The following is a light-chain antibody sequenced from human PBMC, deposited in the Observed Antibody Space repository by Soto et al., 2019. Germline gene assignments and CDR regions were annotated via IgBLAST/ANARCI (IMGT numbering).Light chain of an antibody. CDR2: WAS. V-gene: IGKV4-1*01. J-gene: IGKJ1*01. CDR3: QQDYTSPRT. Sequence: DIVMTQSPDSLAVSLGERATINCKSSQSVLYSSNNKNYLAWYQQKPGQPPKLLIYWASTRESGVPDRFSGSGSGTDFTLTISSLQAEDVGVYYCQQDYTSPRTFGHGTKVDIK. CDR1: QSVLYSSNNKNY.